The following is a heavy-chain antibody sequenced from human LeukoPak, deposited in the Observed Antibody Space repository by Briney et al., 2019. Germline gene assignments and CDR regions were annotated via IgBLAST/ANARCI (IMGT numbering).Heavy chain of an antibody. D-gene: IGHD1-7*01. CDR3: AKVATGTIYYFDY. CDR2: ISGSGDST. Sequence: GGSLRLSCAASAFTFSSYSMNWARQAPGKGLEWVSGISGSGDSTYYADSVKGRFTISRDNSKNTLYLQMNSLRAEDTALYYCAKVATGTIYYFDYWGQGALVTVSS. V-gene: IGHV3-23*01. J-gene: IGHJ4*02. CDR1: AFTFSSYS.